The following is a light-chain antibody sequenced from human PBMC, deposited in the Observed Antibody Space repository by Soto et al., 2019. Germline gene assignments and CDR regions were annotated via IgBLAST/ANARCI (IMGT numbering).Light chain of an antibody. V-gene: IGLV4-69*01. Sequence: QPVLTQSTSASASLGASVKLTCTLSSGHSSYAIAWHQQQPEKGPRYLMKLNSDGSHSKGDGIPDRFSGSSSGAERYLTNSSLQSEDEADYYCQTWGTGIHVVFGGGTKLTVL. J-gene: IGLJ2*01. CDR1: SGHSSYA. CDR2: LNSDGSH. CDR3: QTWGTGIHVV.